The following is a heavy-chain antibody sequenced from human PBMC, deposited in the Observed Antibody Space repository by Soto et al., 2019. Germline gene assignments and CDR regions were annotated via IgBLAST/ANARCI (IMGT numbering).Heavy chain of an antibody. Sequence: QVQLQESGPGLVKPSETLSLTCTVSGGSISSYYWSWIRQPPGKGLEWIGYIYYSGSTNYNPSLXXRXATSVDTSKNQFSLKLSSVTAADTAVYYCARSDGRYWGQGTLVTVSS. CDR1: GGSISSYY. CDR2: IYYSGST. CDR3: ARSDGRY. V-gene: IGHV4-59*01. J-gene: IGHJ4*02.